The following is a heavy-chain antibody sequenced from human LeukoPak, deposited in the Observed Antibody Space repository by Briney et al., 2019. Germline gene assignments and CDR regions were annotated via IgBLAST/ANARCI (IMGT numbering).Heavy chain of an antibody. CDR3: ARDSNKWDYEAFGI. D-gene: IGHD1-7*01. V-gene: IGHV1-18*01. J-gene: IGHJ3*02. CDR2: ISGNNDNP. Sequence: ASVKVSCKASGYTFTSYGISWVRQAPGQGLEWMGWISGNNDNPNYAQKFQGRVTMTTETSTSAAYMELRSLRSDDTAVYYCARDSNKWDYEAFGIWGQGTMVTVSS. CDR1: GYTFTSYG.